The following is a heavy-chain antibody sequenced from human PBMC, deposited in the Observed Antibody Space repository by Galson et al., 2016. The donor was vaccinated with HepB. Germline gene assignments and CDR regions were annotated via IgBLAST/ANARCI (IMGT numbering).Heavy chain of an antibody. V-gene: IGHV1-46*01. CDR3: ARGLGRQQLAYFFGY. Sequence: SVKVSCKASGYTFTTYYMHWVRQAPGQGLEWMGIINPSDGSTNYAQKFQGRVTMTRDTTTSTVYMELSSLRSEDTAVYYCARGLGRQQLAYFFGYWGQGTLVTVSS. D-gene: IGHD6-13*01. CDR2: INPSDGST. CDR1: GYTFTTYY. J-gene: IGHJ4*02.